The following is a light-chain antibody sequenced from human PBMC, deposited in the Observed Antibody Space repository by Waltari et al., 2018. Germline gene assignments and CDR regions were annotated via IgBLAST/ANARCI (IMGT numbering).Light chain of an antibody. CDR2: RNN. Sequence: QAGLTQPPSVSKNLRQTATLTCTGNRNNVGNQGAAWLQQHQGHPPKLLSDRNNNRPSGISERFSASRSGTTATLTMTGPQPEDEAHYYCTAWDNNLSAYLFGTGTEVTVL. V-gene: IGLV10-54*04. J-gene: IGLJ1*01. CDR3: TAWDNNLSAYL. CDR1: RNNVGNQG.